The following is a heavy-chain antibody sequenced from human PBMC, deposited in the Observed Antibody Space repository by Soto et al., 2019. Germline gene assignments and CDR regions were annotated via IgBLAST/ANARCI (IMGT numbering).Heavy chain of an antibody. CDR2: INPNSGGT. Sequence: QVQLVQSGAEVKKPGASVKVSCKASGYTFTGYYMHWVRQAPGQGLEWMGCINPNSGGTNYAQKFQGWVTMTRDTSISTAYMELSRLRSDDTAVYYWARVGYNSGSDYRFAYWGQGTLVTVSS. CDR3: ARVGYNSGSDYRFAY. J-gene: IGHJ4*02. D-gene: IGHD5-12*01. CDR1: GYTFTGYY. V-gene: IGHV1-2*04.